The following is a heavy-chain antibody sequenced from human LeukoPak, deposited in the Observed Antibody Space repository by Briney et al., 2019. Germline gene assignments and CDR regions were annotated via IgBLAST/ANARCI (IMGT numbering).Heavy chain of an antibody. D-gene: IGHD3-3*01. CDR3: ARRSITIFGVVSLEYYFDY. CDR2: IYYSGST. J-gene: IGHJ4*02. CDR1: GGSISSSSYY. V-gene: IGHV4-39*01. Sequence: SETLSLTCTVSGGSISSSSYYWGWIRQPPRKGLEWIGSIYYSGSTYYNPSLKSRVTISVDTSKNQFSLKLSSVTAADTAVYYCARRSITIFGVVSLEYYFDYWGQGTLVTVSS.